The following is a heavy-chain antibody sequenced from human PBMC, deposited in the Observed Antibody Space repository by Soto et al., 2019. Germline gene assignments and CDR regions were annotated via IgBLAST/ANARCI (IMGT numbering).Heavy chain of an antibody. CDR1: GGTFSSYA. CDR2: IIPIFGTA. J-gene: IGHJ4*02. D-gene: IGHD2-15*01. Sequence: QVQLVQSGAEVKKPGSSVKVSCKASGGTFSSYAISWVRQAPGQGLEWMGGIIPIFGTANYAQKCQGRVTITADEPTSTAYMELSSLRSEDTAVYYCASDVEYCSGGSCPGYWGQGTLVTVSS. V-gene: IGHV1-69*12. CDR3: ASDVEYCSGGSCPGY.